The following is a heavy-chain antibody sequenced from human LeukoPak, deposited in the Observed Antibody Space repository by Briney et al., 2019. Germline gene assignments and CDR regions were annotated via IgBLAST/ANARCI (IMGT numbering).Heavy chain of an antibody. CDR2: IYYSGST. J-gene: IGHJ5*02. D-gene: IGHD2-2*01. CDR1: GGSISSYY. V-gene: IGHV4-59*01. Sequence: SETLSLTCTVSGGSISSYYWSWIRQPPGKGLEWIGYIYYSGSTNYNPSLKSRVTISVDTSKNQFSLKLSSVTAADTAVYYCAREGHCSSTSRYDWFDPWGQGTLVTVSS. CDR3: AREGHCSSTSRYDWFDP.